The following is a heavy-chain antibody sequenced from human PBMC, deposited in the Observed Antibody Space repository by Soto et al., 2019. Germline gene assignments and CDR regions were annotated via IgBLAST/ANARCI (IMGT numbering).Heavy chain of an antibody. CDR3: ARETNYYDSSGNKEEVCFDY. Sequence: ASVKVSCKASGYTFTGYYMHWVRQAPGQGLEWMGWINPNSGGTNYAQKFQGWVTMTRDTSIRTAYMELSRLRSDDTAVYYCARETNYYDSSGNKEEVCFDYWGQGTLVTVSS. V-gene: IGHV1-2*04. J-gene: IGHJ4*02. CDR2: INPNSGGT. CDR1: GYTFTGYY. D-gene: IGHD3-22*01.